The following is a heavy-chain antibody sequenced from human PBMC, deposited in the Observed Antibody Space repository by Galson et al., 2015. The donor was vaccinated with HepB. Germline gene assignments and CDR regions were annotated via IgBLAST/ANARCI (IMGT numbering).Heavy chain of an antibody. CDR1: GYTFTGYY. J-gene: IGHJ4*02. Sequence: SVKVSCKASGYTFTGYYMHWVRQAPGQGLEWMGWINPNSGGTNYAQKFQGRVTMTRDTSISTAYMELNSLRAEDTAVYYCAYYQYSSGFDYWGQGTLVTVSS. D-gene: IGHD6-19*01. CDR2: INPNSGGT. V-gene: IGHV1-2*02. CDR3: AYYQYSSGFDY.